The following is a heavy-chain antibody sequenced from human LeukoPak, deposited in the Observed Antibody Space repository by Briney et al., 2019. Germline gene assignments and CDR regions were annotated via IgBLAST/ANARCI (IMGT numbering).Heavy chain of an antibody. CDR3: AKLRGYSNSRYFDY. J-gene: IGHJ4*02. V-gene: IGHV3-11*03. Sequence: PGGSLRLSCAASGFTFSDFYMSWIRQAPGKGLEWVSYISSSSTYTNYADSVKGRFTISRDNAKNSLYLQVNSLRAEDMAVYYCAKLRGYSNSRYFDYWGQGTLVTVSS. D-gene: IGHD6-13*01. CDR1: GFTFSDFY. CDR2: ISSSSTYT.